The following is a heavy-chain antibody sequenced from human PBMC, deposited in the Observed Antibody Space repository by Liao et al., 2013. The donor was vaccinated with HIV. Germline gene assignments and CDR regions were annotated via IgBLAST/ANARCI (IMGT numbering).Heavy chain of an antibody. V-gene: IGHV4-30-4*08. Sequence: QVQLQESGPGLAKPSQTLSLTCTVSGGSINSGTYYWSWIRQPPGKGLEWIGEINHSGNTNYNPSFKSRVTISVDRSKNQFSLKLTSVTAADTSVYFCASSRGEDFWGRATLVTVSS. CDR1: GGSINSGTYY. CDR3: ASSRGEDF. J-gene: IGHJ4*02. D-gene: IGHD3-16*01. CDR2: INHSGNT.